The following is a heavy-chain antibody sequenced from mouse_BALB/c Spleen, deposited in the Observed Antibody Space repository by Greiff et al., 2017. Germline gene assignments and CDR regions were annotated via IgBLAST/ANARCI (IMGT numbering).Heavy chain of an antibody. D-gene: IGHD2-4*01. CDR3: TMITTDGAWFAY. Sequence: EVKVEESGGGLVQPGGSMKLSCVASGFTFSNYWMNWVRQSPEKGLEWVAEIRLKSNNYATHYAESVKGRFTISRDDSKSSVYLQMNNLRAEDTGIYYCTMITTDGAWFAYWGQGTLVTVSA. CDR1: GFTFSNYW. V-gene: IGHV6-6*02. J-gene: IGHJ3*01. CDR2: IRLKSNNYAT.